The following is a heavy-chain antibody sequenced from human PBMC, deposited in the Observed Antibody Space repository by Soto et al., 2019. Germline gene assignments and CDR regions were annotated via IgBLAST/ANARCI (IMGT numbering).Heavy chain of an antibody. Sequence: QVQLVESGGGVVQPGRSLRLSCAASGFTFSSYGMHWVRQAPGKGLEWVAVISYDGSNKYYADSVKGRFTISRDNSKKTLDRQMNSLRAGDAAVYYCAKDTGSANYYGSGKVYWGQGTLVTVSS. CDR2: ISYDGSNK. CDR3: AKDTGSANYYGSGKVY. V-gene: IGHV3-30*18. D-gene: IGHD3-10*01. CDR1: GFTFSSYG. J-gene: IGHJ4*02.